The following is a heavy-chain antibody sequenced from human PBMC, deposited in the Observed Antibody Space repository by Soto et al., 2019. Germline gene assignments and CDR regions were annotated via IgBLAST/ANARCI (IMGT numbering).Heavy chain of an antibody. J-gene: IGHJ3*02. Sequence: PGGSLRLSCAASGFTVSSNYMSWVRQAPGKGLEWVSVIYSGGSTYYADSVKGRFTISRDNSKNTLYLQMNSLRAEDTAVYYCARENRWELDAFDIWGQGTMVTVS. CDR3: ARENRWELDAFDI. CDR1: GFTVSSNY. CDR2: IYSGGST. V-gene: IGHV3-53*01. D-gene: IGHD1-26*01.